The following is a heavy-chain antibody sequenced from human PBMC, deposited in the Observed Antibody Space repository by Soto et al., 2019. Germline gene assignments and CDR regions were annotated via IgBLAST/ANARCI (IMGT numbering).Heavy chain of an antibody. D-gene: IGHD6-6*01. CDR2: IYWNDDV. Sequence: QITLKESGPALVKPTQTLTLTCTFSGFSLTTSGVGVGWIRQPPGKALEWLALIYWNDDVRYSPSLRSRLTITKDTSKNQLVLTMTNMEAVDTATYYCAPSRRSSGDAFDFRGQGTMVTVSS. CDR1: GFSLTTSGVG. V-gene: IGHV2-5*01. J-gene: IGHJ3*01. CDR3: APSRRSSGDAFDF.